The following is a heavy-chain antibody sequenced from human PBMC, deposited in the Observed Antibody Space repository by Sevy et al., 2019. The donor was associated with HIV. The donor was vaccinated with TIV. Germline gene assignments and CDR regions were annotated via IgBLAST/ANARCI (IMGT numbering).Heavy chain of an antibody. CDR1: GSSFSHSY. CDR3: ARGSASCLTA. CDR2: VNSDGLIT. Sequence: GGSLRLSCTVSGSSFSHSYMHWVRQSPGKGLMWVSRVNSDGLITTYADSVKGRFTISRDNARHTVYLQMNSLRADDTAVYYCARGSASCLTAWGPGTLVTVSS. J-gene: IGHJ5*02. V-gene: IGHV3-74*01. D-gene: IGHD2-2*01.